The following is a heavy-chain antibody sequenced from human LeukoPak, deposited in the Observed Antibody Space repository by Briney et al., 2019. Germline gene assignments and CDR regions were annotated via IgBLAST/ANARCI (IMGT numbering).Heavy chain of an antibody. J-gene: IGHJ4*02. V-gene: IGHV4-39*07. CDR2: IYYSGST. D-gene: IGHD6-19*01. Sequence: PSETLSLTCTVSGGSISSSSYYWGWIRQPPGRGLEWIGSIYYSGSTYYNPSLKSRVTISVDTSKNQFSLKLSSVTAADTAVYYCARAPPNRYSSGWYEADYWGQGTLVTVSS. CDR1: GGSISSSSYY. CDR3: ARAPPNRYSSGWYEADY.